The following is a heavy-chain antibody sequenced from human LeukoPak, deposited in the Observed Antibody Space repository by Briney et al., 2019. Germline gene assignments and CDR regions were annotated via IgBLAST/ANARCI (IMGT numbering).Heavy chain of an antibody. V-gene: IGHV3-7*01. J-gene: IGHJ4*02. CDR2: INQDGGEK. CDR1: GFTFSNYW. CDR3: ERYRHLYY. Sequence: SGGSLRLSCAAPGFTFSNYWMTWVRQAPGKGLEWVASINQDGGEKYSLDSVKGRFTISRDNTKSSLYLQMNSLRAEDTAMYYCERYRHLYYWGQGTLVTVSS. D-gene: IGHD3-16*01.